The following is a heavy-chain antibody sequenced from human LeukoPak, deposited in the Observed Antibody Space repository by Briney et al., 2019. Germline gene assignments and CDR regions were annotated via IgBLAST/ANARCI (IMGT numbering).Heavy chain of an antibody. J-gene: IGHJ3*02. D-gene: IGHD3-22*01. V-gene: IGHV3-48*03. CDR2: MSSSGSTI. Sequence: GGSLRLSCTASGFTFSSYGMNWVRQAPGKGLEWVSYMSSSGSTIYYADSVKGRFTISRDNAKNSLYLQMNSLRAEDTAVYYCARVGYYYDSSGYLNNDAFDIWGQGTMVTVSS. CDR1: GFTFSSYG. CDR3: ARVGYYYDSSGYLNNDAFDI.